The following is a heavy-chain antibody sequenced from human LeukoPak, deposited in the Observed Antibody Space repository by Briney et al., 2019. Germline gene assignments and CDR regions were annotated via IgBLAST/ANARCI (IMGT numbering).Heavy chain of an antibody. CDR3: ARVGFGEYSSSSGWFDP. D-gene: IGHD6-6*01. Sequence: SVKVSCKASGGTFSSYAISWVRQAPGQGLEWMGGIIPIFGTANYAQKFQGRVTITTDESSSTAYMELSSLRSEDTAVYYCARVGFGEYSSSSGWFDPWGQGTLVTVSS. CDR1: GGTFSSYA. V-gene: IGHV1-69*05. CDR2: IIPIFGTA. J-gene: IGHJ5*02.